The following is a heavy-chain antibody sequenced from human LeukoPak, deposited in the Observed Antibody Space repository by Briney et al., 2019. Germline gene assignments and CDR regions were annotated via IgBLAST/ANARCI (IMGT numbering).Heavy chain of an antibody. Sequence: SETLPLTCAVSGGSISSRNWWTWVRQPPGKGLEWIGKIYHSGTTNYNPSLKSRVTISVDKSKNQFSLKLISVTAADTAVYYCARGPDIVVVPAAIQRGGYYFDYWGQGTLVAVSS. CDR3: ARGPDIVVVPAAIQRGGYYFDY. J-gene: IGHJ4*02. D-gene: IGHD2-2*02. V-gene: IGHV4-4*02. CDR2: IYHSGTT. CDR1: GGSISSRNW.